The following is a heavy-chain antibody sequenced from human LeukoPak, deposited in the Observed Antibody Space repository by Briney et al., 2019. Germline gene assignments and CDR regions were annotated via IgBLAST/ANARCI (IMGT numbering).Heavy chain of an antibody. CDR1: GFTVSSNY. CDR3: AKDRGTMVRGVSYYYYYGMDV. CDR2: ISYDGSNK. D-gene: IGHD3-10*01. V-gene: IGHV3-30*18. Sequence: GGSLRLSCIASGFTVSSNYMSWVRQAPGKGLEWVAVISYDGSNKYYADSVKGRFTISRDNSKNTLYLQMNSLRAEDTAVYYCAKDRGTMVRGVSYYYYYGMDVWGQGTTVTVSS. J-gene: IGHJ6*02.